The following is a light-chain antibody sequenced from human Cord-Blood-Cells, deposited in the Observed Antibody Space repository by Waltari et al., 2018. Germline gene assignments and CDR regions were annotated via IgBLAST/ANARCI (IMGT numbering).Light chain of an antibody. CDR2: EVS. CDR3: SSYAGSNNLV. J-gene: IGLJ2*01. Sequence: QSALTQPPSASGSPGQSVTISCTGTSSDVGGYNYVSWYQQHPVKAPKLMIYEVSKRPSGVHDRFSGSKSGNTASLTVSGLQAEDEADYYCSSYAGSNNLVFGGGTKLTVL. V-gene: IGLV2-8*01. CDR1: SSDVGGYNY.